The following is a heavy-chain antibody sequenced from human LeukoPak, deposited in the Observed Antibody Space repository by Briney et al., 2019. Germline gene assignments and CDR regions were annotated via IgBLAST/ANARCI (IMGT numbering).Heavy chain of an antibody. V-gene: IGHV1-2*02. D-gene: IGHD6-6*01. CDR3: ARDPGVTPSIAAPDYYFDY. CDR2: INPNSGGT. Sequence: GASVKVSCKASGYTFTSYYMHWVRQAPGQGLEWMGWINPNSGGTNYAQKFQGRVTMTRDTSISTAYMELSRLRSDDTGVYYCARDPGVTPSIAAPDYYFDYWGQGTLVTVSS. J-gene: IGHJ4*02. CDR1: GYTFTSYY.